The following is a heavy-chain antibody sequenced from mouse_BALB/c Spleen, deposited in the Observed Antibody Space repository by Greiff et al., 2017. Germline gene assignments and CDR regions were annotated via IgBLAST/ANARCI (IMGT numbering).Heavy chain of an antibody. J-gene: IGHJ4*01. CDR1: GFSLTSYG. V-gene: IGHV2-9*02. CDR2: IWAGGST. Sequence: VKVVESGPGLVAPSQSLSITCTVSGFSLTSYGVHWVRQPPGKGLEWLGVIWAGGSTNYNSALMSRLSISKDNSKSQVFLKMNSLQTDDTAMYYCARDRYYGYDVGYAMDYWGQGTSVTVSS. D-gene: IGHD2-2*01. CDR3: ARDRYYGYDVGYAMDY.